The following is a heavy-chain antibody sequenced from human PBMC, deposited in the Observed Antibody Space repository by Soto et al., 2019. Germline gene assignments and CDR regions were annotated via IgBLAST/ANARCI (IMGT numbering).Heavy chain of an antibody. CDR1: GFSFSSYW. D-gene: IGHD3-3*01. CDR2: INNDGSST. CDR3: VSFVVFFDV. Sequence: GGSLRLSCAASGFSFSSYWMHWVRQAPGKGLVWVSQINNDGSSTRYADSVKGRFTISRDNAKNTLYLHMDSLRAEDTAVYYCVSFVVFFDVWGRGTLVTVSS. V-gene: IGHV3-74*01. J-gene: IGHJ2*01.